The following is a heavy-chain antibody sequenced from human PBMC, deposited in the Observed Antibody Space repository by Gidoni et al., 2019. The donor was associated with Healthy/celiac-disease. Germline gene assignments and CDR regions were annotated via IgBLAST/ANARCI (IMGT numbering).Heavy chain of an antibody. Sequence: VAVISYDGSNKYYADSVKGRFTISSDNSKNTLYLQMNSLRAEDTAVYYCAREGLGYYFDYWGQGTLVTVSS. CDR3: AREGLGYYFDY. V-gene: IGHV3-30-3*01. D-gene: IGHD3-16*01. J-gene: IGHJ4*02. CDR2: ISYDGSNK.